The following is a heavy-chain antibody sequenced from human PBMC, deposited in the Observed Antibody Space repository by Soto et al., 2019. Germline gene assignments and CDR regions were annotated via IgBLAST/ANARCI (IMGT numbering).Heavy chain of an antibody. CDR1: GFTVSSNY. J-gene: IGHJ4*02. CDR3: ARIAARPSRFDY. D-gene: IGHD6-6*01. CDR2: IYSGGST. Sequence: GGSLRLSCAASGFTVSSNYMSWVRQAPGKGLEWVSVIYSGGSTYYADSVKGRFTISRDNSKNTLYLQMNSLRAEDTAVYYCARIAARPSRFDYWGQGTLVTVSS. V-gene: IGHV3-53*01.